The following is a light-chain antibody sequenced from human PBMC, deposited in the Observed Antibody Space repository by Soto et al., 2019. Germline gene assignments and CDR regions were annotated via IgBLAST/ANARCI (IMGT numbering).Light chain of an antibody. CDR2: EVT. V-gene: IGLV2-8*01. CDR3: SSHGGANNFYV. J-gene: IGLJ1*01. Sequence: LTQPPSASGSPGQSVTISCTGTSSDIGAYDYVSWYQQHPGKVPKLIIYEVTKRPSGVPDRFSASKSGNTASLTVSGLQAEDEADYYCSSHGGANNFYVFGTGTKVTVL. CDR1: SSDIGAYDY.